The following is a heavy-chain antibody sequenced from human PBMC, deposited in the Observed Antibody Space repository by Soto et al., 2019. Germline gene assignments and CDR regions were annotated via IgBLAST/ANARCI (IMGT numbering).Heavy chain of an antibody. V-gene: IGHV3-7*01. J-gene: IGHJ6*03. CDR2: IKQDGSEK. CDR1: GFTFSSYW. D-gene: IGHD2-21*02. Sequence: GGSLRLSCAASGFTFSSYWMSWVRQGPGKGLEWVANIKQDGSEKYYVDSVKGRFTISRDNAKNSLYLQMNSLRAEDTAVYYCARGMSAVTRNRYYYYYYMDVWGKGTTVTVS. CDR3: ARGMSAVTRNRYYYYYYMDV.